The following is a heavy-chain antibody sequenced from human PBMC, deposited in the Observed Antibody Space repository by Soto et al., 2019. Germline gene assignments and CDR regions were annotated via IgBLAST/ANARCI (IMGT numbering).Heavy chain of an antibody. Sequence: GGSLRLSCAASGFTFSDYYMSWIRQAPGKGLEWVSYISSSSSYTNYADSVKGRFTISRDNAKNSLYLQMNSLRAEDTAVYYFARVTKVAVAGTPENWFDPWGQGTLVTVSS. J-gene: IGHJ5*02. CDR2: ISSSSSYT. CDR3: ARVTKVAVAGTPENWFDP. D-gene: IGHD6-19*01. CDR1: GFTFSDYY. V-gene: IGHV3-11*06.